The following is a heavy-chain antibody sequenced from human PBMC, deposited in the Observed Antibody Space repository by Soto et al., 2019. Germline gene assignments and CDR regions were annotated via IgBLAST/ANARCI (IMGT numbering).Heavy chain of an antibody. CDR2: IKQDGSEK. J-gene: IGHJ5*02. CDR1: GSTFSSYW. V-gene: IGHV3-7*01. D-gene: IGHD3-9*01. Sequence: GSLRLSCAASGSTFSSYWMSWVRQAPGKGLEWVANIKQDGSEKYYVDSVKGRFTISRDNAKNSLYLQMSSLRAEDTAVYYCAREADILNWFDPWGQGTLVTVSS. CDR3: AREADILNWFDP.